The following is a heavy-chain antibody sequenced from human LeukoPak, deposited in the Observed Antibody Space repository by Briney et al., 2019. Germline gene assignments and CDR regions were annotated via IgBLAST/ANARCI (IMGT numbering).Heavy chain of an antibody. D-gene: IGHD1-14*01. CDR2: IGPTGTDR. V-gene: IGHV3-21*01. CDR3: ATETTGRHYDY. J-gene: IGHJ4*02. CDR1: GFTFSSCG. Sequence: GGSLRLSCAASGFTFSSCGFNWVRQAPGKGLEWVSSIGPTGTDRYYADSVRGRFTISRDNAKNSMYLQMDSLRDEDTAVYYCATETTGRHYDYWGQGTLLTVSS.